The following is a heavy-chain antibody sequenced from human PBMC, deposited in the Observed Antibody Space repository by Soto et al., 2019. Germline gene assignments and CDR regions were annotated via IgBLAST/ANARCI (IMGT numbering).Heavy chain of an antibody. Sequence: QVQLVQSGAEVKKPGASVKVSCKASGYTFTSYDINWVRQATGQGLEWMGWMNPNSGNTGYAQKFQGRVTMTRNTSISTAYMELSSLRSEDTAVYYCARVKRSSGWYRYYYYGMDVWGQGTTVTVSS. CDR2: MNPNSGNT. D-gene: IGHD6-19*01. CDR3: ARVKRSSGWYRYYYYGMDV. V-gene: IGHV1-8*01. J-gene: IGHJ6*02. CDR1: GYTFTSYD.